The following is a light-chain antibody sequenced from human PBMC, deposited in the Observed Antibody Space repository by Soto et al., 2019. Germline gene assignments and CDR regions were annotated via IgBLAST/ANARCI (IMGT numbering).Light chain of an antibody. V-gene: IGLV2-23*01. J-gene: IGLJ1*01. CDR3: CSYAGSSNYV. Sequence: QLVLTQPASVSGSPGQSVTISCTGTSSDVGSYNLVSWYQQHPGKAPKLMIYEGSKRPSGVSNRFFGSKSGNTASLTISGLQAEDEADYYCCSYAGSSNYVFGSGTKLTVL. CDR2: EGS. CDR1: SSDVGSYNL.